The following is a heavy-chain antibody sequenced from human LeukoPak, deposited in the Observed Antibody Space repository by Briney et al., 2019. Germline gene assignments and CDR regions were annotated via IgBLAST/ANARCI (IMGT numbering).Heavy chain of an antibody. CDR2: IYHSGST. J-gene: IGHJ5*02. D-gene: IGHD2-21*02. Sequence: SETLSLTCAVSGGSISSGGYSWSWIRQPPGKGLEWIGYIYHSGSTYYNPSLKSRVTISVDRSKNQFSLKLSSVTAADTAVYYCARERYCGGDCAVWFDPWGQGTLVTVSS. CDR3: ARERYCGGDCAVWFDP. V-gene: IGHV4-30-2*01. CDR1: GGSISSGGYS.